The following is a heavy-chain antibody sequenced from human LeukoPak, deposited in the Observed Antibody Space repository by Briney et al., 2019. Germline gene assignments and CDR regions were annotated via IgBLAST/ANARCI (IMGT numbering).Heavy chain of an antibody. V-gene: IGHV3-23*01. CDR2: ISESGHDT. J-gene: IGHJ4*02. CDR3: AKQWVDC. D-gene: IGHD1-26*01. CDR1: GFTFSSYA. Sequence: GGSLRLSCAASGFTFSSYAMNWVRQAPGKGLDWVASISESGHDTNYADSVKGRFTVSRDNSKNTLCLQLNSLRVDDTAVYYCAKQWVDCWGQGTLVTVSS.